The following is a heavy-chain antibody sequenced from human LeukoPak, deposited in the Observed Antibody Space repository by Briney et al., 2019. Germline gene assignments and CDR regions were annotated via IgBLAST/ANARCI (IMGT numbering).Heavy chain of an antibody. J-gene: IGHJ4*02. CDR1: GGSISSYY. Sequence: SETLSLTCTVSGGSISSYYWSWIRQPPGRGLEWIGYIYYSGSTNYNPSLKSRVTISVDTSKNQFSLKLSSVTAADTAVYYCARRLPDCGGDCYYFDYWGQGTLVTVSS. CDR3: ARRLPDCGGDCYYFDY. CDR2: IYYSGST. D-gene: IGHD2-21*02. V-gene: IGHV4-59*08.